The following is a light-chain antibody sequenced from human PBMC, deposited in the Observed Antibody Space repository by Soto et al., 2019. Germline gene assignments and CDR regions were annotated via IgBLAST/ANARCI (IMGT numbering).Light chain of an antibody. CDR1: QSVTSNS. Sequence: EIVLTQSPGTLSLSPGERATLSCRASQSVTSNSLAWFQQKPGQSPRLLIYGASSRARGIPDRFTGSGSGTDFILTISRLEPEDFAVYYCQQYGSSPRTFGQGTKVDIK. V-gene: IGKV3-20*01. J-gene: IGKJ1*01. CDR3: QQYGSSPRT. CDR2: GAS.